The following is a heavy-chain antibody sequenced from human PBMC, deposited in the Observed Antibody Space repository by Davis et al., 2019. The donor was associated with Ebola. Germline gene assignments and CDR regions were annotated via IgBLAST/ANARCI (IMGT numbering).Heavy chain of an antibody. CDR1: GGTFSSYA. Sequence: SVKVSCKASGGTFSSYAISWVRQAPGQGLEWMGGIIPIFGTANYAQKFQGRVTITADKSTSTAYMELSSLRSEDTAVYYCARDLEAVPYYYYGMDVWGQGTTVTVSS. J-gene: IGHJ6*02. CDR2: IIPIFGTA. V-gene: IGHV1-69*06. D-gene: IGHD5-24*01. CDR3: ARDLEAVPYYYYGMDV.